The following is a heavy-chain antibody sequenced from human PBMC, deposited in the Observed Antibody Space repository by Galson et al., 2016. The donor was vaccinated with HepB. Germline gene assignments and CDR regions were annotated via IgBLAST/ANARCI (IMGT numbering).Heavy chain of an antibody. J-gene: IGHJ5*02. D-gene: IGHD6-6*01. CDR3: ARALGSSSSGGVDWFDP. V-gene: IGHV4-31*03. Sequence: TLSLTCTVSGGSITSGGYYWSWIRQHPGKGLEWIGHISYSGTTYYNSSLKSRVTISVDTSKNHFSLKLSSVTAADTAVYYCARALGSSSSGGVDWFDPWGQGTLVTVSS. CDR1: GGSITSGGYY. CDR2: ISYSGTT.